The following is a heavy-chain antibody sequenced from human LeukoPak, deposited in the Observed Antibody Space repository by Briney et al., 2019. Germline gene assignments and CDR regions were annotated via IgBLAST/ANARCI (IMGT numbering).Heavy chain of an antibody. D-gene: IGHD3-10*01. CDR3: AKDRDYYLVGFFDY. V-gene: IGHV3-23*01. Sequence: PGGSLRLSCAASGFTFSSYAMSWVRQAPGKGLEGVSGISGSGVTTYYAYSVKGRFTISRDNSKNTLYLQMNSLRAEDTALYYCAKDRDYYLVGFFDYWGQGTLVTVSS. CDR2: ISGSGVTT. J-gene: IGHJ4*02. CDR1: GFTFSSYA.